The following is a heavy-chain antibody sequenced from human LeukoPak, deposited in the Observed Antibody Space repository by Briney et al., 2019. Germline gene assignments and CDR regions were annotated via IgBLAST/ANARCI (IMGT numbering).Heavy chain of an antibody. CDR1: GGSINTYY. Sequence: SETLSLTCAVSGGSINTYYWSWIRQPPGKGLEWIGYIYYSGSTNYNPSLKSRGTISLDTSNNQFSLGLHQLTLNLQSMTSADTAVYYCARGRGSRAYFDHWGQGTLVTASS. J-gene: IGHJ4*02. CDR3: ARGRGSRAYFDH. CDR2: IYYSGST. D-gene: IGHD3-16*01. V-gene: IGHV4-59*12.